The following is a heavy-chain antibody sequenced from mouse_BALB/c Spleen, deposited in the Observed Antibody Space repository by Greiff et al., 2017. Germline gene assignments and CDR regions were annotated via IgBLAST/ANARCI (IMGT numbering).Heavy chain of an antibody. CDR2: ISSGSSTI. V-gene: IGHV5-17*02. CDR1: GFTFSSFG. Sequence: DVKVVESGGGLVQPGGSRKLSCAASGFTFSSFGMHWVRQAPEKGLEWVAYISSGSSTIYYADTVKGRFTISRDNPKNTLFLQMTSLRSEDTAMYYCASAGGTTYYAMDYWGQGTSVTVSS. J-gene: IGHJ4*01. D-gene: IGHD2-12*01. CDR3: ASAGGTTYYAMDY.